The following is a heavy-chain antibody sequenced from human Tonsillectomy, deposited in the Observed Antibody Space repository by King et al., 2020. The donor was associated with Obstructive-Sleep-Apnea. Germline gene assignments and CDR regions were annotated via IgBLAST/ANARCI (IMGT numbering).Heavy chain of an antibody. CDR3: AHKASPFYSGSSGNWFDT. V-gene: IGHV2-5*02. CDR2: IYWDDDK. J-gene: IGHJ5*02. D-gene: IGHD1-26*01. Sequence: TLKESGPTLVKPTQTLTLTCTFSGFSLTSSGVAVGWIRQTPGKALEWLSIIYWDDDKRYRSSLKSRLTITRDTSKNQVVLTMTNMDPVDTSTYFCAHKASPFYSGSSGNWFDTWGQGTLVTVSS. CDR1: GFSLTSSGVA.